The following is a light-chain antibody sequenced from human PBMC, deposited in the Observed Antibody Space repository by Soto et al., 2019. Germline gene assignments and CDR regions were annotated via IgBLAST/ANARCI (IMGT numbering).Light chain of an antibody. CDR2: DAF. J-gene: IGKJ4*01. V-gene: IGKV1-5*01. CDR3: QQYNSYLLT. Sequence: DIQMTQSPSTLSAFVGDRVTINCRASQSINSWVAWYQQKPGKAPKLLIYDAFSLESGVPSRFSGSGFGTEFTLTISSLQPDDFATYYCQQYNSYLLTFGGGTKVDIK. CDR1: QSINSW.